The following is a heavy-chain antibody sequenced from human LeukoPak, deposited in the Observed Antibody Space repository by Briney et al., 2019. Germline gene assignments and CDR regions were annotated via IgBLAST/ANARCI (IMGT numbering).Heavy chain of an antibody. CDR2: IRYDGSDK. CDR3: AKAPVTTCRGAYCYPFDY. Sequence: GGSLRLSCAASGFTFSSYGMHWVRQAPGKGLEWVTFIRYDGSDKYYAESVKGRFTISRDSSKNTLFLQMNRLRPEDAAVYYCAKAPVTTCRGAYCYPFDYWGQGTLVTVSS. D-gene: IGHD2-21*01. J-gene: IGHJ4*02. V-gene: IGHV3-30*02. CDR1: GFTFSSYG.